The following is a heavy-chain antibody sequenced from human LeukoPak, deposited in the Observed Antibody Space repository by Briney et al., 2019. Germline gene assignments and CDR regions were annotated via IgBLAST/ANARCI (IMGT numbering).Heavy chain of an antibody. Sequence: SETLSLTCTVSGGSLNSGSYYWVWIRQPPGKGLEWIGSIYYSGSTYYNPSLKSRVSISVDTSENQFSLKLSSVTAADTAVYYCAREGLIDSSAPRLAFDIWGQGTMVTVSS. J-gene: IGHJ3*02. CDR1: GGSLNSGSYY. CDR2: IYYSGST. V-gene: IGHV4-39*07. D-gene: IGHD3-22*01. CDR3: AREGLIDSSAPRLAFDI.